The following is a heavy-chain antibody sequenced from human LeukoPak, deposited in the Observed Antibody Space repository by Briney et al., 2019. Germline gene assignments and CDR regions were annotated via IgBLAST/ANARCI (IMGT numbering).Heavy chain of an antibody. V-gene: IGHV4-59*08. D-gene: IGHD2-21*02. CDR1: GASITSYY. CDR3: ARQDGVVTAIPLIFFDY. Sequence: SETLSLTCTVSGASITSYYWSWIRQPPGKGLEWIGYIYYSGSTTYKPSLKSRVTISVDTSKNQFSLKLTSVTAADTAVYYCARQDGVVTAIPLIFFDYWGQGTLVTVSS. J-gene: IGHJ4*02. CDR2: IYYSGST.